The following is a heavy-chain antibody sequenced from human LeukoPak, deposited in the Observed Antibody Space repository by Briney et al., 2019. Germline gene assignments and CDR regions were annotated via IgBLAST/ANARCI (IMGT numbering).Heavy chain of an antibody. D-gene: IGHD1-14*01. J-gene: IGHJ4*02. CDR3: AKDPPNSRTIN. Sequence: GGSLRLSCAASGFTFSSYAMSWVRQAPGKGLEWVSGISGSGGSTYYADSVKGRFTISRDNSKNTLFLQMNSLRAEDTAVYYCAKDPPNSRTINWGQGTLVTVSS. CDR1: GFTFSSYA. CDR2: ISGSGGST. V-gene: IGHV3-23*01.